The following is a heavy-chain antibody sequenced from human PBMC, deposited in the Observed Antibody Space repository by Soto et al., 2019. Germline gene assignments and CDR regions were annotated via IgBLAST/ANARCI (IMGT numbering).Heavy chain of an antibody. CDR2: INHSGSA. CDR1: GGSISSYY. D-gene: IGHD6-19*01. Sequence: SETLSLTCTVSGGSISSYYWSWIRQPPGKGLEWIGEINHSGSANYNPSLKSRVTISVDTSKNQFSLKLSSVTAADTAVYYCAREDSSGWYYAFDIWGQGTMVTVSS. V-gene: IGHV4-34*01. J-gene: IGHJ3*02. CDR3: AREDSSGWYYAFDI.